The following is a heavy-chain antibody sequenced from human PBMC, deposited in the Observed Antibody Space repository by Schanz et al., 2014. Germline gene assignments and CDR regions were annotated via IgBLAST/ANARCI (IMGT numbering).Heavy chain of an antibody. D-gene: IGHD2-15*01. CDR3: ARDRGYCSGGSCLTFDY. V-gene: IGHV3-30*03. J-gene: IGHJ4*02. CDR1: GFTFSDHY. CDR2: MSYDGSIK. Sequence: VQLVESGGGLVQPGGSLRLSCAASGFTFSDHYMDWVRQAPGKGLEWVAAMSYDGSIKYYGDSVKGRFTISRDNSKNTLYLHMNTLRAEDTAVYYCARDRGYCSGGSCLTFDYWGQGTLXTVSS.